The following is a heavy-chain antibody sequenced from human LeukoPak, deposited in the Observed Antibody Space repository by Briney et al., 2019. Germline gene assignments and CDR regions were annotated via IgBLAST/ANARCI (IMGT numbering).Heavy chain of an antibody. CDR1: GGSISSYY. V-gene: IGHV4-59*01. Sequence: TSETLSLTCTVSGGSISSYYWSWIRQPPGKGLEWIGYLYYSGRPNYNPSLKSRVTISLDTSRSQFSLTLSSVTAADTAMYYCARERGGHFDYWGQGTLVTVSS. J-gene: IGHJ4*02. CDR3: ARERGGHFDY. CDR2: LYYSGRP.